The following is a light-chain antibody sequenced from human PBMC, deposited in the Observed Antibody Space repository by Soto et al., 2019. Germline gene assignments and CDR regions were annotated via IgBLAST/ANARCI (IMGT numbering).Light chain of an antibody. CDR2: ASS. Sequence: DIQMTQSPSSLSVSVGDRGTITCRASQSISSFLNWYQQKPGKAPKLLIYASSNLQSGVPSRFSGSGSGTYFTLTISSLQPEDFATYYCQQGYITPYTFGQGTNVQIK. CDR3: QQGYITPYT. CDR1: QSISSF. J-gene: IGKJ2*01. V-gene: IGKV1-39*01.